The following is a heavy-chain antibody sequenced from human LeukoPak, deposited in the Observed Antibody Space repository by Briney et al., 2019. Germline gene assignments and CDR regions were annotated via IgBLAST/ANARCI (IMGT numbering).Heavy chain of an antibody. D-gene: IGHD6-13*01. CDR3: ARLEQQLVLGFDY. J-gene: IGHJ4*02. Sequence: PSETPSLTCTVSGGSISSSSYYWGWIRQPPGKGLEWIGSIYYTGSTNYNPSLKSRVTISVDTSKNQFSLKLRSVTAADTALYYCARLEQQLVLGFDYWGQGTLVTVSS. CDR1: GGSISSSSYY. V-gene: IGHV4-39*01. CDR2: IYYTGST.